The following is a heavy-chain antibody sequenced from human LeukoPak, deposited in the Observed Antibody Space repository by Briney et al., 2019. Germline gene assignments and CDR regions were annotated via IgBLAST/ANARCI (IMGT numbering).Heavy chain of an antibody. CDR3: ARSYCSSTSCYVDYFDY. J-gene: IGHJ4*02. V-gene: IGHV4-59*01. CDR1: GGSISSYY. Sequence: SETLSLTCTVSGGSISSYYWSWIRQPPGKGLEWIGYIYYSGSTNYNPSLKSRVTISVDTSKNQFSLKLSSVTAADTVVYYCARSYCSSTSCYVDYFDYWGQGTLVTVSS. D-gene: IGHD2-2*01. CDR2: IYYSGST.